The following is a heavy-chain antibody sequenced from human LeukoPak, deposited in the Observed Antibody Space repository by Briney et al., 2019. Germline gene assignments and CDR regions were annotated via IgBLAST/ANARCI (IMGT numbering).Heavy chain of an antibody. D-gene: IGHD1-26*01. V-gene: IGHV4-59*01. CDR2: IYYSGST. J-gene: IGHJ4*02. Sequence: PSETLSLTCTVSGGSISSYYWSWIRQPPGKGLEWIGYIYYSGSTNYNPSLKSRVTISVDTSKNQFSLKLSSVTAADTAVYYCARDGWDAGSFDYWGQGTLVTVSS. CDR1: GGSISSYY. CDR3: ARDGWDAGSFDY.